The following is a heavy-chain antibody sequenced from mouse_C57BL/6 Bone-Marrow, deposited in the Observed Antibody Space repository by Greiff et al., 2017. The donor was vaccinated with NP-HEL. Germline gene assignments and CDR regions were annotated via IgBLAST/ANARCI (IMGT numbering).Heavy chain of an antibody. Sequence: EVQLVESAGGLVQPGSSMKLSCTASGFTFSDYYMAWVRQVPEKGLEWVANINYDGSSTYYLDSLKSRFIISRDNAKNILYLQMSSLKSEDTATYYCARDSHRGAFAYWGQGTLVTVSA. V-gene: IGHV5-16*01. CDR2: INYDGSST. CDR1: GFTFSDYY. CDR3: ARDSHRGAFAY. J-gene: IGHJ3*01.